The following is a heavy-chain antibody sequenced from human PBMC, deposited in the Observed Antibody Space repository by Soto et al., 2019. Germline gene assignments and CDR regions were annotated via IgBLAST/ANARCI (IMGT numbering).Heavy chain of an antibody. J-gene: IGHJ6*02. D-gene: IGHD2-21*02. CDR1: GGSFSGYY. CDR3: ARGAILAYCGGDCYYYYGMDV. CDR2: INHSGST. V-gene: IGHV4-34*01. Sequence: PSETLSLTCAVYGGSFSGYYWSWIRRPPGKGLEWIGEINHSGSTNYNPSLKSRVTISVDTSKNQFSLKLSSVTAADTAVYYCARGAILAYCGGDCYYYYGMDVWDQGTTVTVSS.